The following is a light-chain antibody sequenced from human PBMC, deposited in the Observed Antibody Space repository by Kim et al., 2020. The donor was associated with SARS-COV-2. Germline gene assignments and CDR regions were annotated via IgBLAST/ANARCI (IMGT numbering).Light chain of an antibody. CDR1: SANIGASFD. CDR3: QSHDSSLSGFV. Sequence: VPNSGTGSSANIGASFDVHWYQQLPGTAPKLLIYGNNNRPSGVPDRFSASKSGTSASLAITGLQAEDEADYYCQSHDSSLSGFVFGTGTKVTVL. CDR2: GNN. V-gene: IGLV1-40*01. J-gene: IGLJ1*01.